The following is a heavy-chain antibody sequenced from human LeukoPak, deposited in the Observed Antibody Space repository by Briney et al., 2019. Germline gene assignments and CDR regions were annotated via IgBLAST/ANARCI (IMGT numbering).Heavy chain of an antibody. Sequence: PSETLSLTCTVSGGPISSSSYYWGWIRQPPGKGLEWIGSIYYSGSTYYNPSLKSRVTISVDTSKNQFSLKLSSVTAADTAVYYCARLAIKYCSSTSCYAGDWFDPWGQGTLVTVSS. V-gene: IGHV4-39*01. J-gene: IGHJ5*02. CDR1: GGPISSSSYY. CDR3: ARLAIKYCSSTSCYAGDWFDP. CDR2: IYYSGST. D-gene: IGHD2-2*01.